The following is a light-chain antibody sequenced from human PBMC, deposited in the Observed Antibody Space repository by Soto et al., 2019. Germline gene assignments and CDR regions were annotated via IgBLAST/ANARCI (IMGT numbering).Light chain of an antibody. CDR1: PSISSW. V-gene: IGKV1-5*02. CDR3: QQYHNYPT. J-gene: IGKJ1*01. CDR2: DAS. Sequence: DMLITQSPSPLSASVGDRFTIICRASPSISSWLAWYQQKPGKAPKLLIHDASTLESGVPSRFSARGSGTEFTLTISSLQPDDFATYYCQQYHNYPTFGQPAKVDIK.